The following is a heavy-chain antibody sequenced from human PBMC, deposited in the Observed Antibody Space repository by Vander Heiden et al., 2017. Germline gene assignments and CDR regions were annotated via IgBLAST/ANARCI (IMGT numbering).Heavy chain of an antibody. CDR1: GFTFTDSA. V-gene: IGHV3-73*02. J-gene: IGHJ5*02. Sequence: EVRLVESGGGLVQPGGSLTLSCAASGFTFTDSAIHWVRQPSGKGLEGVGRTGTKDETYATSYAASVRGRFTIFRDHSDNTAYLQMNSLKTEDTAVYYCTRDAGDYNWLDPWGQGTLVTVSS. CDR3: TRDAGDYNWLDP. CDR2: TGTKDETYAT. D-gene: IGHD4-17*01.